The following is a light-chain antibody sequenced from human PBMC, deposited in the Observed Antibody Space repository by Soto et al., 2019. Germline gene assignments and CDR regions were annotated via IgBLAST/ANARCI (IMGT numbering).Light chain of an antibody. CDR3: QQHSHWPPWT. CDR2: GAS. CDR1: QNVRTF. V-gene: IGKV3-11*01. J-gene: IGKJ1*01. Sequence: EVVLTQSPATLSLSPGERATLSCRASQNVRTFLDWYQQKPGQAPRLLIYGASNRATGIPARFSGSGSGTDFTLTISSLEPEDFAVYYCQQHSHWPPWTF.